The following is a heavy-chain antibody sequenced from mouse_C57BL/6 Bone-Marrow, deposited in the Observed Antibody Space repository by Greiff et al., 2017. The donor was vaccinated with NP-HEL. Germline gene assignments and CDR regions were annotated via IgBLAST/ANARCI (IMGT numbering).Heavy chain of an antibody. Sequence: EVQLQQSGPELVKPGASVKISCKASGYTFTDYYMNWVKQSHGKSLEWIGDINPNNGGTSYNQKFKGKATLTVDKSSSTAYMELRSLTSEDSAVYYCARGPNYYGSSYDYFDYWGQGTTLTVSS. J-gene: IGHJ2*01. CDR3: ARGPNYYGSSYDYFDY. CDR2: INPNNGGT. D-gene: IGHD1-1*01. V-gene: IGHV1-26*01. CDR1: GYTFTDYY.